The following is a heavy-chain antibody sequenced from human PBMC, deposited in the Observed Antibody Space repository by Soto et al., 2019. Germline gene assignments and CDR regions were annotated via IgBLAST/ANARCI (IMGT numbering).Heavy chain of an antibody. J-gene: IGHJ4*02. CDR2: TSYDGSDI. CDR3: AKDLNSQLIHYFDY. CDR1: GFTFSSYG. V-gene: IGHV3-30*18. D-gene: IGHD2-2*01. Sequence: QVQLVESGGGVVQPGRSLRLSCAASGFTFSSYGMHWVRQAPGKGLEWVAVTSYDGSDISYADSVRGRFTISRDNSKNTLYLQMNSLRAEDTAVYYCAKDLNSQLIHYFDYWGQGTLVTVSS.